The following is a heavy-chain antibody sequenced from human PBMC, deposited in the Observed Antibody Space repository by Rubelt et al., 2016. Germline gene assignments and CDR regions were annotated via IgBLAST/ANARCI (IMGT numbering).Heavy chain of an antibody. Sequence: RGGLEWVSAISGSGGSTYYADSVKGRFTISRDNSKNTLYLQMNSLRAEDTAVYYCAKEPYYWGQGTLVTVSS. V-gene: IGHV3-23*01. CDR2: ISGSGGST. CDR3: AKEPYY. J-gene: IGHJ4*02.